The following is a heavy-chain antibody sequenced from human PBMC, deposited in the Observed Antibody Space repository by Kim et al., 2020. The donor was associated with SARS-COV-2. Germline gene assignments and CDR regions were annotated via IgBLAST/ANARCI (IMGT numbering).Heavy chain of an antibody. CDR1: GFTFSSYG. J-gene: IGHJ4*02. D-gene: IGHD2-2*01. Sequence: GGSLRLSCAASGFTFSSYGMHWVRQAPGKGLEWVAVISYDGSNKYYADSVKGRFTISRDNSKNTLYLQMNSLRAEDTAVYYCAKDTYCSSTSCYGRRYYDSSAVWGYFDYWGQGTLVTVSS. V-gene: IGHV3-30*18. CDR3: AKDTYCSSTSCYGRRYYDSSAVWGYFDY. CDR2: ISYDGSNK.